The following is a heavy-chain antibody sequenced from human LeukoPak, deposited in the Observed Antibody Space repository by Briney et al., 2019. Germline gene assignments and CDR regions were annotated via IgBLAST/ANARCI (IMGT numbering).Heavy chain of an antibody. J-gene: IGHJ6*03. Sequence: GGSLRLSCAASGFTFSSYAMHWVRQAPGKGLEWVAVISYDGSNKYYADSVKGRFTISRDNSKNTLYLQMNSLRAEDTAVYYCAKDEYSSSLYYMDVWGKGTTVTISS. CDR2: ISYDGSNK. CDR1: GFTFSSYA. V-gene: IGHV3-30*04. CDR3: AKDEYSSSLYYMDV. D-gene: IGHD6-13*01.